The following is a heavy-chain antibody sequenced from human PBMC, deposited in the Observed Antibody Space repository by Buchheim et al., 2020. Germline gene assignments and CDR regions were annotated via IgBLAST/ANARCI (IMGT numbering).Heavy chain of an antibody. V-gene: IGHV3-74*01. J-gene: IGHJ4*02. D-gene: IGHD1-26*01. Sequence: EVQLVESGGGLVQPGGSLRLSCAASGFSFGNYWMHWVRQAPGKGLVWVSRINTAGTTTTYADSVKGRFTISRDNSKNMLYLEMNSLQPEDTAVYYCGPLWANNYWGQGT. CDR2: INTAGTTT. CDR1: GFSFGNYW. CDR3: GPLWANNY.